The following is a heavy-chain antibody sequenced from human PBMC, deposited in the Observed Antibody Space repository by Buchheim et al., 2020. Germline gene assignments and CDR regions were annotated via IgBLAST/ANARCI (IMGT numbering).Heavy chain of an antibody. J-gene: IGHJ4*02. CDR1: GFTFSSYA. CDR2: ISYDGSNK. D-gene: IGHD3-10*01. V-gene: IGHV3-30*04. CDR3: ARESFGGPFDY. Sequence: QVQLVESGGGVVQPGRSLRLSCAASGFTFSSYAMHWVRQAPGKGLEWVAVISYDGSNKYYADSVKGRFTISRDNSKNTLYLQMNSPRAEDTAVYYCARESFGGPFDYWGQGTL.